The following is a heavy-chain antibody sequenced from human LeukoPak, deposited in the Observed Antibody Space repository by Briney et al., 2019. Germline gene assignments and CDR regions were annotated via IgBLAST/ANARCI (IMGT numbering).Heavy chain of an antibody. CDR1: GGTFSSYA. Sequence: SVKVSYKASGGTFSSYAISWVGQAPGQGLEWMGGIIPIFGTANYAQKFQGRVTITADESTSTAYMELSSLRSEDTAVYYCAREGGYSGYDPSDYWGQGTLVTVSS. V-gene: IGHV1-69*13. CDR3: AREGGYSGYDPSDY. J-gene: IGHJ4*02. CDR2: IIPIFGTA. D-gene: IGHD5-12*01.